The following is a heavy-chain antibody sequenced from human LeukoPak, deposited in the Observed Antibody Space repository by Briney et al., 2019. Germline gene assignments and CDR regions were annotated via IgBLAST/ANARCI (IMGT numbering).Heavy chain of an antibody. CDR2: ISAYNGNT. CDR1: GYTFTSYG. D-gene: IGHD3-10*01. V-gene: IGHV1-18*01. J-gene: IGHJ4*02. CDR3: ARDYYGSGSYRGRIDY. Sequence: ASVKVSCKASGYTFTSYGISWVRQAPGQGLEWMGWISAYNGNTNYAQKLQGGVTMTTDTSTSTAYMELRSLRSDDTAVYYCARDYYGSGSYRGRIDYWGQGTLVTVSS.